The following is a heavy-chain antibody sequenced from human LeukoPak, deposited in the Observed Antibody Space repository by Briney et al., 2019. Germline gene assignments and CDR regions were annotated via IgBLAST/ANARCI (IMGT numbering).Heavy chain of an antibody. J-gene: IGHJ4*02. V-gene: IGHV3-30-3*01. D-gene: IGHD6-19*01. Sequence: GGSLRLSCAASGFTFSSYAMHWVRQAPGKGLEWVAVISYDGSNKYYADSVKGRFTISRDNSKNTLYLQMNSLRAEDTAVYYCAKDIQQWLVATAPFDYWGQGTLVTVSS. CDR3: AKDIQQWLVATAPFDY. CDR2: ISYDGSNK. CDR1: GFTFSSYA.